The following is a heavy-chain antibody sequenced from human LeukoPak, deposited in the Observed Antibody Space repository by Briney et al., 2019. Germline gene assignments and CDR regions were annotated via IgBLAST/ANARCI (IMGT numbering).Heavy chain of an antibody. D-gene: IGHD1-26*01. V-gene: IGHV4-38-2*02. Sequence: PSETLSLTCTISGGSISDYYWSWIRQPPGKGLEWIGSISHSGSTYYNPSLKSRVTLSLDTSKNQFSLKLSSVTAADTAVYYCARAVVGATDAFDIWGQGTMVTVSS. J-gene: IGHJ3*02. CDR2: ISHSGST. CDR1: GGSISDYY. CDR3: ARAVVGATDAFDI.